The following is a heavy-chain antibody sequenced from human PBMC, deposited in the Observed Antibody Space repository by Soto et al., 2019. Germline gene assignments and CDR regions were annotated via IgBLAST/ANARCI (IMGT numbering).Heavy chain of an antibody. V-gene: IGHV3-23*01. Sequence: GGSLRLSCAASGFTFSSYAMSWVRQAPGKGLEWVSAISGSGGSTYYADSVKGRFTISRDNSKNTLYLQMNSLRAEDTAVYYCAKDGRAPYYYYGMDVWGPGATATVFS. CDR2: ISGSGGST. CDR1: GFTFSSYA. J-gene: IGHJ6*02. CDR3: AKDGRAPYYYYGMDV.